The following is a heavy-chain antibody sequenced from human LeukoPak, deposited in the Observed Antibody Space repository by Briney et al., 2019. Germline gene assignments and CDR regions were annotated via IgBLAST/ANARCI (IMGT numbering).Heavy chain of an antibody. CDR3: ARHEASRARLDY. J-gene: IGHJ4*02. Sequence: TSSETLSLTCTVSGGSISSYYWSWIRQPPGKGLEWIGYIYYSGSTNYNPSLKSRVTISVDTSKNQFSLKLSSVTAADTAVYYCARHEASRARLDYWGQGILVTVSS. V-gene: IGHV4-59*01. CDR1: GGSISSYY. CDR2: IYYSGST.